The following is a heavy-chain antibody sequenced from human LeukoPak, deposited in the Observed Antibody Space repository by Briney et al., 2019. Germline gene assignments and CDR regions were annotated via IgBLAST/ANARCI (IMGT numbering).Heavy chain of an antibody. D-gene: IGHD6-19*01. V-gene: IGHV4-59*08. CDR3: AKYGNSGWVIDN. CDR1: GGSIGSDY. J-gene: IGHJ4*02. CDR2: IYYTGGT. Sequence: PSKTLSLTCTVSGGSIGSDYWTWIRQPPGKGLEYIGYIYYTGGTNYNPSLKSRVTISVDTSKNQFSLKLSSVTAADTAVYFCAKYGNSGWVIDNWGQGTLVTVSS.